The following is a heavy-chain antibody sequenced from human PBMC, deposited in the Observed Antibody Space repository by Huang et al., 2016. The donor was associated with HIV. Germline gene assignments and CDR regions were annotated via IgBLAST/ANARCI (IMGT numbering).Heavy chain of an antibody. CDR2: ISYDGSYQ. CDR1: GVTFSNSG. V-gene: IGHV3-30*18. D-gene: IGHD5-12*01. CDR3: AKDREDSAYQLDY. Sequence: QVQLVESGGGVVQPGRSLRLSCAASGVTFSNSGVHWVRQAPGKGLEWVAAISYDGSYQYYSDSVKGRFTISRDDSQNTLYLQMSSLRAEDTAVYFCAKDREDSAYQLDYWGQGTRVTVSS. J-gene: IGHJ4*02.